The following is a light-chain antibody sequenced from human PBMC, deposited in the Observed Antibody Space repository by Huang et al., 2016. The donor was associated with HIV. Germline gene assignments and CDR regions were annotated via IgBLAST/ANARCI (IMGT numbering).Light chain of an antibody. V-gene: IGKV1-39*01. CDR3: QQSYSSPPT. J-gene: IGKJ1*01. CDR1: QYISSY. Sequence: DIQLTQSPSSLSASLGDRVTITCRASQYISSYLNWYQQKPGKAPLLLIHSASRLQSGVPSRFSGSGSGTDFTLTVSSLQPEDFATYYCQQSYSSPPTFGQGTKVEIK. CDR2: SAS.